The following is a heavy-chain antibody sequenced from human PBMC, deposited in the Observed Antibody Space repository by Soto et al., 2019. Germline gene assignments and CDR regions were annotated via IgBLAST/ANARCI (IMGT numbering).Heavy chain of an antibody. V-gene: IGHV3-23*01. CDR2: ISGSGDST. D-gene: IGHD1-1*01. Sequence: GGSLGLPCEASGFPFGRDAMLWVPQAPGKGLEWVSVISGSGDSTYYADSVKGRFTISRDNSKNTLYLQMNSLRAEDTAVYYCAKRATGTYFDYWGQGTLVTVSS. J-gene: IGHJ4*02. CDR3: AKRATGTYFDY. CDR1: GFPFGRDA.